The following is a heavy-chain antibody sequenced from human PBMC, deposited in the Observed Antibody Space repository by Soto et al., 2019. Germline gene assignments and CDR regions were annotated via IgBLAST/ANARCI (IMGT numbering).Heavy chain of an antibody. Sequence: EVQLLESGGDLVQPGRSLRLSCAASGFTFSGYAMSWVRQAPGKGLEWVSVIHGGGNSAYYADSVKGRFTISRDNSMNALYLQMSGLRGEDPAVYYCAMNSGRVTTSWHFGYWGQGTLVTVSS. CDR2: IHGGGNSA. CDR1: GFTFSGYA. V-gene: IGHV3-23*01. D-gene: IGHD4-17*01. J-gene: IGHJ4*02. CDR3: AMNSGRVTTSWHFGY.